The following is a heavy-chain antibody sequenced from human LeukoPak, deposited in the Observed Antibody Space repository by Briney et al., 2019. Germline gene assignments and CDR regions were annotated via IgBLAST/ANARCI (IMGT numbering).Heavy chain of an antibody. V-gene: IGHV4-4*09. CDR3: ARRTDC. D-gene: IGHD1-1*01. CDR2: IYTSGST. Sequence: SETLSLTCTVSGGSISSYYWSWIRQPPGKGLEWIGYIYTSGSTNYNPSLKSRVTISVDTSKNQFSLKLSSVTAADTAVYYCARRTDCWGQGTLVTVSS. CDR1: GGSISSYY. J-gene: IGHJ4*02.